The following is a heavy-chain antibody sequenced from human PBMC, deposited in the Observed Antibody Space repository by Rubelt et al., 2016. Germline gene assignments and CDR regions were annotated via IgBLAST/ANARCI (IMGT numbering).Heavy chain of an antibody. CDR1: GFTFSNYA. V-gene: IGHV3-23*01. Sequence: LVQPGGSLRLSCAASGFTFSNYAMSWVRQSPVKGLEWVSGISASGGSTYYADSVKGRFTISRDNSKKTLSLQMNSLRVEDTAVYYCATRGSWGQGTLVTVSS. D-gene: IGHD5-12*01. CDR3: ATRGS. J-gene: IGHJ5*02. CDR2: ISASGGST.